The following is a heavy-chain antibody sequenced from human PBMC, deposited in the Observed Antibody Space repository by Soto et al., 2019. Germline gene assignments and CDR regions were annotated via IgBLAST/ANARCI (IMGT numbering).Heavy chain of an antibody. Sequence: PGGSLRLSCAASVFTFSGYSMSWVRQAPGKGLEWVSSISSSSSYIYYADSVKGRFTISRDNAKNSLYLQMNSLRAEDTAVYYCARDAGIGQGDYWGQGTLVTVSS. CDR3: ARDAGIGQGDY. J-gene: IGHJ4*02. CDR1: VFTFSGYS. CDR2: ISSSSSYI. V-gene: IGHV3-21*01.